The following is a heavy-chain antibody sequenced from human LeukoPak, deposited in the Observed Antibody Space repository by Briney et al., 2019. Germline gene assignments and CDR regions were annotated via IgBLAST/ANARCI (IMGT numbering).Heavy chain of an antibody. CDR2: INPSGGST. V-gene: IGHV1-46*01. J-gene: IGHJ4*02. CDR3: ARDLSSPPTGGFDY. D-gene: IGHD6-13*01. CDR1: GYTFTSYY. Sequence: ASVKVSCKASGYTFTSYYMHWVRQAPGQGLEWMGIINPSGGSTSYAQKFQGRVTITTDESTSTAYMELSSLRSEDTAVYYCARDLSSPPTGGFDYWGQGTLVTVSS.